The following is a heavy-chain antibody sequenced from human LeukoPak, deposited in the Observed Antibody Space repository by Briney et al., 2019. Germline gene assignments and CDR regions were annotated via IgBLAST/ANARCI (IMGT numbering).Heavy chain of an antibody. CDR1: GYSISSGYY. CDR2: IYHSGST. Sequence: PSETLSLTYAVSGYSISSGYYWGWIRQPPGKGLEWIGSIYHSGSTYYNPSLKSRVTISVDTSKNQFSLKLSSVTAADTAVYYCARRPPKDIVVVPAAIFAFDIWGQGTMVTVSS. D-gene: IGHD2-2*02. CDR3: ARRPPKDIVVVPAAIFAFDI. V-gene: IGHV4-38-2*01. J-gene: IGHJ3*02.